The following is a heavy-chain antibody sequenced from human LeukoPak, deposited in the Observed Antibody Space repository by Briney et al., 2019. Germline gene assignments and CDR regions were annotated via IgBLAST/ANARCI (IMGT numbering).Heavy chain of an antibody. CDR3: ARHLSGVTGYSYGRGIDY. CDR2: IKKDGSEN. CDR1: GFTFSSYW. J-gene: IGHJ4*02. V-gene: IGHV3-7*01. Sequence: SGGSLRLSCAASGFTFSSYWMSWVRQAPGKGLEWVANIKKDGSENYYVDSVKSRFAISRDNAKKSLYLQMKSLRAEDTAVYYCARHLSGVTGYSYGRGIDYWGQGTLVTVSS. D-gene: IGHD5-18*01.